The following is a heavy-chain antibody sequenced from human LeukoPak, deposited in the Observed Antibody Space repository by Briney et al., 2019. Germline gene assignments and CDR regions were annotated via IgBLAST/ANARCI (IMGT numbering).Heavy chain of an antibody. Sequence: SETLSLTCAVYGGSFSGYYRSWIRQPPGKGLEWIGEINHSGSTNYNPSLKSRVTISVDTSKNQFSLKLSSVTAADTAVYYCARRDNDYGDYGPFDYWGQGTQVTVSS. J-gene: IGHJ4*02. CDR3: ARRDNDYGDYGPFDY. V-gene: IGHV4-34*01. D-gene: IGHD4-17*01. CDR2: INHSGST. CDR1: GGSFSGYY.